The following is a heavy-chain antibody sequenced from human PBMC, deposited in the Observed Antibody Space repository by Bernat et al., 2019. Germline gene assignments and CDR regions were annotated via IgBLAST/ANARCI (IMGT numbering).Heavy chain of an antibody. D-gene: IGHD2-21*01. Sequence: EVQLVESGGGLVQPGESLRLSCAASGFTFSDFWMSWVRQAPGKGLEWVANIKEDGNEIYYVDSVKGRFTVSRDNAKNSLYLQMNSLRTEDTAVYYCARAREGCGGEWGQGTLVTVSS. CDR1: GFTFSDFW. J-gene: IGHJ4*02. CDR3: ARAREGCGGE. V-gene: IGHV3-7*03. CDR2: IKEDGNEI.